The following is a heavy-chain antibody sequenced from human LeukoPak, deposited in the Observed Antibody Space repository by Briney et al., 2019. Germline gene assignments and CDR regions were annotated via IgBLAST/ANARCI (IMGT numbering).Heavy chain of an antibody. CDR3: AREASHDAFDI. V-gene: IGHV3-7*01. CDR2: IKQDGSEK. CDR1: GFTFSSYW. Sequence: GGSLRLSCAVSGFTFSSYWMSWVRQAPGKGLEWVANIKQDGSEKYYVDSVKGRFTISRDNAKNSLYLQMNGLRAEDTAVYYCAREASHDAFDIWGQGTMVTVSS. J-gene: IGHJ3*02.